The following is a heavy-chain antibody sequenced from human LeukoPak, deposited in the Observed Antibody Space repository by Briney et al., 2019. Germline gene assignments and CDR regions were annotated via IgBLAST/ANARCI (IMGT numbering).Heavy chain of an antibody. CDR1: GGSFSGYY. CDR3: ARDLATPVYFDY. D-gene: IGHD3-16*01. V-gene: IGHV4-4*07. CDR2: IYTSGST. Sequence: SETLSLTCAVYGGSFSGYYWSWIRQPAGKGLEWIGRIYTSGSTNYNPSLKSRVTMSVDTSKNQFSLKLSSVTAADTAVYYCARDLATPVYFDYWGQGTLVTVSS. J-gene: IGHJ4*02.